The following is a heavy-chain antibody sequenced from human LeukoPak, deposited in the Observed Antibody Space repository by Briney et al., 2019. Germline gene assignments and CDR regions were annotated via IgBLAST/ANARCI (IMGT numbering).Heavy chain of an antibody. CDR2: ISYDGSNK. D-gene: IGHD2-21*02. CDR3: AKLVVVTAILGDY. V-gene: IGHV3-30*18. J-gene: IGHJ4*02. CDR1: GFTFSSYG. Sequence: GRSLRLSCAASGFTFSSYGMHWVRQAPGKGLEWGAVISYDGSNKYYADSVKGRFTISRDNSKNTLYLQMNSLRAEDSAVYYCAKLVVVTAILGDYWGQGTLVTVSS.